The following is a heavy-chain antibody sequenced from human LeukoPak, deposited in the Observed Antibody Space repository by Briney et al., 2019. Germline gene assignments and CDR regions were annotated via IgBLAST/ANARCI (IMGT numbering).Heavy chain of an antibody. CDR3: TTYNSNWSFDP. CDR1: GFTFTNAW. D-gene: IGHD3-10*01. V-gene: IGHV3-15*01. J-gene: IGHJ5*02. Sequence: GGSLTLSCAASGFTFTNAWMSWVRQAPGKGLEWVGHIRSTADGVTTDYATPVKGRFTISRDVSKNTLYRQMDSLKSEYTAVYCFTTYNSNWSFDPWGQGALVTVSS. CDR2: IRSTADGVTT.